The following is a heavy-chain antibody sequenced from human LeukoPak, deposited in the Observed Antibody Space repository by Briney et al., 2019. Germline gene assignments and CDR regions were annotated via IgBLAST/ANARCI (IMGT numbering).Heavy chain of an antibody. Sequence: PGGSLRLSCAASGFTFSTYTMNWVRQAPGKGLEWVSSISSSSTYIYYIDSVKGRFTISRDNAKNSLYLQMNSLRDEDTAVYYCARDYRAMDVWGRGTTVTVSS. V-gene: IGHV3-21*01. J-gene: IGHJ6*02. CDR2: ISSSSTYI. CDR3: ARDYRAMDV. CDR1: GFTFSTYT.